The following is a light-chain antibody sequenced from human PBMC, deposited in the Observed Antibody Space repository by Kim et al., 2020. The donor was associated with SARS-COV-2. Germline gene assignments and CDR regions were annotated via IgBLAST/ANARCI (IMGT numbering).Light chain of an antibody. V-gene: IGKV3-11*01. J-gene: IGKJ2*01. Sequence: LAMSPGDSATLSGKASQSVSNYLGWYKQKPGQAPRLLIYEASNRATGIPARFSGSGSGTDFTLSISSLEPEDFAVYFGQQRYNWYTFGQGTKLEI. CDR2: EAS. CDR3: QQRYNWYT. CDR1: QSVSNY.